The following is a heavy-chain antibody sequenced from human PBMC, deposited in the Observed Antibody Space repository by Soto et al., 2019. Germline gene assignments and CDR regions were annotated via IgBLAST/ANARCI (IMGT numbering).Heavy chain of an antibody. Sequence: ASVKVSCKASGYTFTSYYMHWGRQAPGQGLEWMGIINPSGGSTSYGQKFQVRVTMTRDTPTSTVYMELSSLRSEDTAVYYCASSITMVRGDRYFDYWAQGTLVPVSS. V-gene: IGHV1-46*01. CDR2: INPSGGST. J-gene: IGHJ4*02. D-gene: IGHD3-10*01. CDR1: GYTFTSYY. CDR3: ASSITMVRGDRYFDY.